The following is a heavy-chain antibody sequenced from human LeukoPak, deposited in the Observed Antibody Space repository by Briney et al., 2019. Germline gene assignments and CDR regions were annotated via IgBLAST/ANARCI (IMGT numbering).Heavy chain of an antibody. V-gene: IGHV3-23*01. D-gene: IGHD3-22*01. Sequence: PGGSLRLSCATSGFYFESYAMSWVRQAPGKGLEWVSGVSGSGASTYYADSVKGRFTISRDSSKNTLYLQLNSLRVEDTAVYYCARVYGSSNYYYDRYYYYMDVWGRGTTVTVPS. CDR3: ARVYGSSNYYYDRYYYYMDV. J-gene: IGHJ6*03. CDR1: GFYFESYA. CDR2: VSGSGAST.